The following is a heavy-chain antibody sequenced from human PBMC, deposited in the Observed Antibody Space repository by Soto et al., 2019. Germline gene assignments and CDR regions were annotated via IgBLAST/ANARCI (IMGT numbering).Heavy chain of an antibody. Sequence: SVKVSCKASGGTFSSYAISWVRQAPGQGLEWMGGIIPIFGAANYAQRFQGRVTITADESTSTAYMELSSLRSEDTAVYYCARDQKIAASNYYYGMEVWGQGTTVTVS. D-gene: IGHD2-21*01. J-gene: IGHJ6*02. CDR1: GGTFSSYA. CDR3: ARDQKIAASNYYYGMEV. CDR2: IIPIFGAA. V-gene: IGHV1-69*13.